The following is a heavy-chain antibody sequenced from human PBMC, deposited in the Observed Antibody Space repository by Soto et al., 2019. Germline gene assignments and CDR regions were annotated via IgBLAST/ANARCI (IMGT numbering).Heavy chain of an antibody. CDR3: ATSYGSGSRPFDS. V-gene: IGHV1-69*02. Sequence: SVKVCCKASGDTFNFYTFSWVRQAPGQGLEWMGRIIPMVGMSNYAQKFQGRVTIIADRSTNTTYMQLSSLRSEDTALYYCATSYGSGSRPFDSWGQGTPVTVSS. D-gene: IGHD3-10*01. J-gene: IGHJ4*02. CDR2: IIPMVGMS. CDR1: GDTFNFYT.